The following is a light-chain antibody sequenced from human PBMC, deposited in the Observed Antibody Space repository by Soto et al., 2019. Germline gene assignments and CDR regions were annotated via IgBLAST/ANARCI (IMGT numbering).Light chain of an antibody. J-gene: IGLJ2*01. Sequence: QSVLTQPASVSGSPGQSITISCTGTSSDVGGYNYVSWYQQHPGKAPKLMIFEGSKRPSGVSNRFSGSKSGNTASLTISGLQAEDEADYYCSSYTSPSTPVVFGGGTKLTVL. V-gene: IGLV2-14*01. CDR3: SSYTSPSTPVV. CDR1: SSDVGGYNY. CDR2: EGS.